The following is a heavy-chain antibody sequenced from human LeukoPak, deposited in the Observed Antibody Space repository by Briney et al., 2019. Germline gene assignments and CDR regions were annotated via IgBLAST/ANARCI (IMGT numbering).Heavy chain of an antibody. CDR1: GFTFSSYW. Sequence: GGSLRLSCAASGFTFSSYWMSWVRQAPGKGLEWVANIKQDGSEKYYVDSVKGRFTISRDNAKNSLYLQMNSLRAEDTAVYYCARYITIFGVVHPRYYYYYMDVWGKGTTVTVSS. D-gene: IGHD3-3*01. J-gene: IGHJ6*03. CDR3: ARYITIFGVVHPRYYYYYMDV. CDR2: IKQDGSEK. V-gene: IGHV3-7*01.